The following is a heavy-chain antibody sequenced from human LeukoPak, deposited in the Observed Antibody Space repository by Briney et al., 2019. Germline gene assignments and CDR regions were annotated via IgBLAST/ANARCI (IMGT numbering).Heavy chain of an antibody. J-gene: IGHJ5*02. D-gene: IGHD2-15*01. V-gene: IGHV4-34*01. CDR2: INHSGST. CDR1: GGSFSGYY. Sequence: SETLSLTCAVYGGSFSGYYWSWIRQPPGKGLEWIGEINHSGSTNYNPSLRSRVTISVDTSKNQFSLKLSSVTAADTAVYYCARDNIVVVVAAAGGWFDPWGQGTLVTVSS. CDR3: ARDNIVVVVAAAGGWFDP.